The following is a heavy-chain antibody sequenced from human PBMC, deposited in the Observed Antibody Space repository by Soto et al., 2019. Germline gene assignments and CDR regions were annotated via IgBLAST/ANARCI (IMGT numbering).Heavy chain of an antibody. CDR1: GGSFSGYY. CDR2: IYYSGST. J-gene: IGHJ5*02. Sequence: PSETLSLTCAVYGGSFSGYYWSWIRQPPGKGLEWIGYIYYSGSTNYNTSLKSRVTISVDTSKNQFSLKLSSVTAADTAVYYCARLIAARWFDPWGQGTLVTVSS. D-gene: IGHD6-6*01. CDR3: ARLIAARWFDP. V-gene: IGHV4-59*08.